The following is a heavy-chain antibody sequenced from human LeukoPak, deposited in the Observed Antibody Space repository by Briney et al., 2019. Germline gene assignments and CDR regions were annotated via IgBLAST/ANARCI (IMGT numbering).Heavy chain of an antibody. V-gene: IGHV3-21*01. CDR3: ARADCSSSTCYLRRSWFDP. D-gene: IGHD2-2*01. Sequence: GGSLRLSCAASGFTFSGYDMNWVRQAPGKGLEWVSSISITSGYIYYADSVRGRFTIARDNAKNSLYLQMNSLRAEDTAVYYCARADCSSSTCYLRRSWFDPWGQGTVVTVSS. J-gene: IGHJ5*02. CDR2: ISITSGYI. CDR1: GFTFSGYD.